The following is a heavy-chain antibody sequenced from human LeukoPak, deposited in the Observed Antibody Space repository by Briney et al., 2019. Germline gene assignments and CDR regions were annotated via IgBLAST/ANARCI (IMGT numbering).Heavy chain of an antibody. V-gene: IGHV4-34*01. J-gene: IGHJ3*02. Sequence: PGGSLRLSCAASGFTVSSNYMSWVRQPPGKGLEWIGEINHSGSTNYNPSLKSRVTISVDTSKNQFSLKLSSVTAADTAVYYCARRGFYGSGRKSGAFDIWGQGTMVTVSS. CDR2: INHSGST. CDR3: ARRGFYGSGRKSGAFDI. D-gene: IGHD3-10*01. CDR1: GFTVSSNY.